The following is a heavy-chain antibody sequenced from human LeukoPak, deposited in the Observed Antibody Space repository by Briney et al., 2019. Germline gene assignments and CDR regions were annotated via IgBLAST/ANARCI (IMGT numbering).Heavy chain of an antibody. CDR1: GGSISSYY. CDR3: ARFRGYSYGTMYNWSDP. D-gene: IGHD5-18*01. CDR2: IYYSGST. Sequence: SETLSLTCTVSGGSISSYYWSWIRQPPGKGLEWIGYIYYSGSTNYNPSLKSRVTISVDTSKNQFSLKLSSVTAADTAVYYCARFRGYSYGTMYNWSDPWGQGTLVTVSS. V-gene: IGHV4-59*08. J-gene: IGHJ5*02.